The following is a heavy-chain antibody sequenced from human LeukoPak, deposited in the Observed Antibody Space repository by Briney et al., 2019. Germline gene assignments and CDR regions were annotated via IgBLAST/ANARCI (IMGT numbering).Heavy chain of an antibody. CDR1: GFTFSSYA. V-gene: IGHV3-23*01. Sequence: GGSLRLSCAASGFTFSSYAMSWVRQAPGKGLEWVSAISGSGGSTYYAVSVKGRFTISRDNSKNTLYLQMNSLRAEDTAVYYCAKDLIRAAMGTLSAWGQGTLVTVSS. J-gene: IGHJ5*02. CDR3: AKDLIRAAMGTLSA. CDR2: ISGSGGST. D-gene: IGHD5-18*01.